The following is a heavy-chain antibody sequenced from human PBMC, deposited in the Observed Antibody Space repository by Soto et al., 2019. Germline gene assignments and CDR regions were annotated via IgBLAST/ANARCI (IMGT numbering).Heavy chain of an antibody. D-gene: IGHD6-19*01. J-gene: IGHJ4*02. CDR3: AHRPSGWFLLDH. V-gene: IGHV2-5*01. Sequence: QITLKESGPPLVKPTQTLTLTCTFSGFSLSTSGVGVGWIRQSPGKALQWLALIYWTGDRRYNPSLKTRLTVTKDTSKNQVVLSLTNMDPVDTATYYCAHRPSGWFLLDHWGQGTLVTVSS. CDR1: GFSLSTSGVG. CDR2: IYWTGDR.